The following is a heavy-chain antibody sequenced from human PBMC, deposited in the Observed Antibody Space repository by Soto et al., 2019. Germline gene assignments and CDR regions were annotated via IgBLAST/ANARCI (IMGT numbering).Heavy chain of an antibody. Sequence: QLQLQESGSGLVKPSQTLSLTCNVSGGSISSGGYSWTWIRQPPGKGLEWIGYIYHSGSTYYNPSLKSRVTISIDRSKNQFSLKLSSVTAADTAVYYCVRYGSTSYFYGMDVWGQGTTVTVSS. D-gene: IGHD3-10*01. J-gene: IGHJ6*02. CDR2: IYHSGST. V-gene: IGHV4-30-2*01. CDR3: VRYGSTSYFYGMDV. CDR1: GGSISSGGYS.